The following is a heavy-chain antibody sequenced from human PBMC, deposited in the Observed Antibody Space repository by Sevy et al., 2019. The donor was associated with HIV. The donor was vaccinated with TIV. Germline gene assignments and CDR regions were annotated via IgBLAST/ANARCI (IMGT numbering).Heavy chain of an antibody. J-gene: IGHJ4*02. CDR2: IYHSGST. V-gene: IGHV4-38-2*01. CDR1: GYSISSGYY. D-gene: IGHD5-18*01. Sequence: SETLSLTCGVSGYSISSGYYWGWIRQPPGKGLEWIGSIYHSGSTYSNPSLKSRVTISVDTSKNQFSLKLSSVTAADTAVYYCARGGYTYGKGYFDYWGQGILVTVSS. CDR3: ARGGYTYGKGYFDY.